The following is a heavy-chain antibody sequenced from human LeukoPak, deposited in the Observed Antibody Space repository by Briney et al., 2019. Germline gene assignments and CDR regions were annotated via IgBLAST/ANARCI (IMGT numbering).Heavy chain of an antibody. CDR2: IYSGGST. J-gene: IGHJ4*02. V-gene: IGHV3-53*01. CDR3: ARIAVAGLSFDY. Sequence: GGSLRLSCAASGFTVSSNYMSWVRQAPGKGLEWVSVIYSGGSTYYADSVKGRFTISRDNSKNTLYLQMNSLRAEDTAVYYCARIAVAGLSFDYWGQGTLVTVSS. CDR1: GFTVSSNY. D-gene: IGHD6-19*01.